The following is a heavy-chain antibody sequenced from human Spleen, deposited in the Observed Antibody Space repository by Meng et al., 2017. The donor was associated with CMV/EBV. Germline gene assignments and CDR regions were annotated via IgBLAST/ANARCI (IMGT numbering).Heavy chain of an antibody. CDR2: IWYDGSNK. CDR1: GFTFSSYG. CDR3: AKDREVEVEYYFDY. V-gene: IGHV3-33*06. Sequence: GGSLRLSCAASGFTFSSYGMHWVRQAPGKGLEWVAVIWYDGSNKYYADSVKGRFTISRDNSKNTLYLQMNSLRAEDTAVYYCAKDREVEVEYYFDYWGQGTLVTVSS. D-gene: IGHD3-10*01. J-gene: IGHJ4*02.